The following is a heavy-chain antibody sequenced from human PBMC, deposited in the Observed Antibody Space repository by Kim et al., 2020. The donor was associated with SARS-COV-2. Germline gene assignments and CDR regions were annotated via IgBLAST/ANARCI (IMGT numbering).Heavy chain of an antibody. Sequence: LKRRVTISVDTSKNQFSLKLRSVTAADTAVYYCARATFYDFWSGNAFDIWGQGTMVTVSS. D-gene: IGHD3-3*01. CDR3: ARATFYDFWSGNAFDI. V-gene: IGHV4-31*02. J-gene: IGHJ3*02.